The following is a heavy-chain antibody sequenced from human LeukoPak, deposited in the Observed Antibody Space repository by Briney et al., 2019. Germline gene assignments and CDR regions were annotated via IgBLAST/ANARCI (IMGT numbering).Heavy chain of an antibody. Sequence: SETLSLTCAVYGGSFSGYYWSWIRQPPGKGLEWIGYIYYIGATNYNPSLKSRVTISGDTSKNQFSLKLSSVTAADTAIYYCARESRGSTWPRWFDPWGPGTLVTVSS. D-gene: IGHD2-2*01. CDR1: GGSFSGYY. CDR2: IYYIGAT. CDR3: ARESRGSTWPRWFDP. J-gene: IGHJ5*02. V-gene: IGHV4-59*01.